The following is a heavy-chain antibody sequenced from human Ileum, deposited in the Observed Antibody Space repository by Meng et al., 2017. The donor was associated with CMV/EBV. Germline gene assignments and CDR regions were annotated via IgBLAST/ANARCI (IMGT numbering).Heavy chain of an antibody. D-gene: IGHD3-10*01. J-gene: IGHJ4*02. CDR1: GYTFSAYY. CDR3: ARAMVRGIIMTNFDY. Sequence: ASVKVSCKASGYTFSAYYMHWVRQAPGQGLEWMGWINPNSGDTYYAQKFQGRVTMTRDTSISTAYVELSGLRSDDTAVYYCARAMVRGIIMTNFDYWGQGTLVTVSS. CDR2: INPNSGDT. V-gene: IGHV1-2*02.